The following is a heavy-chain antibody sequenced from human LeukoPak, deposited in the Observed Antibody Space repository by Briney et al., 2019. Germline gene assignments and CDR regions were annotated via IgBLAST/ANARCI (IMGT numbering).Heavy chain of an antibody. Sequence: GGSLGLSCAASGFTFSSYSMNWVRQAPGKGLEWVSSISSSSSYIYYADSVKGRFTISRDNAKNSLYLQMNSLRAEDTAVYYCARNPNPHIVVVPAATIISHDYWGQGTLVTVSS. CDR2: ISSSSSYI. J-gene: IGHJ4*02. CDR1: GFTFSSYS. D-gene: IGHD2-2*01. CDR3: ARNPNPHIVVVPAATIISHDY. V-gene: IGHV3-21*01.